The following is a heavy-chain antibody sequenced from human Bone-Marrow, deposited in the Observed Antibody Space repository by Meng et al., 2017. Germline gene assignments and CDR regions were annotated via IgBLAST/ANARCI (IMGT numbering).Heavy chain of an antibody. V-gene: IGHV3-7*01. CDR1: GFTFSNYA. CDR2: IKKDGSEK. Sequence: GESLKIPCSASGFTFSNYAMTWVRQAPGKGLEWVANIKKDGSEKYYVDSVKGRFTISRDNAKNSLYLQMNSLRAEDTDVYYCARDQASIAAAGDYFDYWGQGTLVTVSS. CDR3: ARDQASIAAAGDYFDY. D-gene: IGHD6-13*01. J-gene: IGHJ4*02.